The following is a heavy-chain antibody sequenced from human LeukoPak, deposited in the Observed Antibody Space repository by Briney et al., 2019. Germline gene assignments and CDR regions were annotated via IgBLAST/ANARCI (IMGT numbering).Heavy chain of an antibody. V-gene: IGHV4-34*01. Sequence: PSETLSLTCAVYGGSFSGYYWSWIRQPPGKGLEWIGEINHSGSTNYNPSLKSRVTISVDTSKNQFSLKLSSVTAADTAVYYCARHSRVVGLVGWGQGTLVTVSS. D-gene: IGHD3-22*01. CDR2: INHSGST. CDR3: ARHSRVVGLVG. CDR1: GGSFSGYY. J-gene: IGHJ4*02.